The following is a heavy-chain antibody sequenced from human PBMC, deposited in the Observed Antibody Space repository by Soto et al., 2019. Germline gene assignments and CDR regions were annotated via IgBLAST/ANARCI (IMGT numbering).Heavy chain of an antibody. CDR2: INHSGST. V-gene: IGHV4-34*01. CDR1: GGSFSGYY. D-gene: IGHD3-10*01. Sequence: QVQLQQWGAGLLKPSETLSLTCAVYGGSFSGYYWSWIRQPPGKGLEWIGEINHSGSTNYNPSLKSRVTISVDTSKNQFSLKLSSVTAADTAVYYCARDGPGRYYGSGSYYPWYGYYYGMDVWGQGTTVTVSS. J-gene: IGHJ6*02. CDR3: ARDGPGRYYGSGSYYPWYGYYYGMDV.